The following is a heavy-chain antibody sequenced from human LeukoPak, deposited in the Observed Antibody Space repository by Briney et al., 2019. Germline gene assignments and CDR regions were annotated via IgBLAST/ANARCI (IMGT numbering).Heavy chain of an antibody. D-gene: IGHD3-10*01. CDR2: INPSSGST. Sequence: ASVKVSCKASGYTFSSYYIEWVRQAPGQGLEWMGVINPSSGSTNYAQKFQGRVTMTKDTSTSTVYLELSSLRSEDTAAYYCARATMVWETHGAFDYWGQGTLVTVSS. J-gene: IGHJ4*02. CDR1: GYTFSSYY. CDR3: ARATMVWETHGAFDY. V-gene: IGHV1-46*01.